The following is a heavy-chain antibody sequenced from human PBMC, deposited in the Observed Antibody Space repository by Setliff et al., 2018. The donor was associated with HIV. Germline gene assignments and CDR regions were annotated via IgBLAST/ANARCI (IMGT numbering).Heavy chain of an antibody. J-gene: IGHJ6*04. Sequence: ASVKVSCKASGYSLSTYAISWVRQAPGQGLEWMGWISGDNAKTNYAQKLQGRVTMTADTSTTTAYMELRSLVSDDTAVYYCARQGRKFLEWFSPRGPMDVWGKGTTVTVSS. CDR1: GYSLSTYA. D-gene: IGHD3-3*01. CDR3: ARQGRKFLEWFSPRGPMDV. CDR2: ISGDNAKT. V-gene: IGHV1-18*01.